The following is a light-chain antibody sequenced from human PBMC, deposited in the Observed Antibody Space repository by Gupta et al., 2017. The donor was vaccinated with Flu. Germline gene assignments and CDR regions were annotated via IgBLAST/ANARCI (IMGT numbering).Light chain of an antibody. CDR2: GAS. CDR1: RSVSTN. Sequence: GTLSVSPGERATLSCKASRSVSTNLAWYQQKPGRAPRLLMYGASTRATGIPARFSGSGYGTEFTLTISSRQSEDFAVYYCQQYDNWPPITFGQGTRLEIK. V-gene: IGKV3-15*01. J-gene: IGKJ5*01. CDR3: QQYDNWPPIT.